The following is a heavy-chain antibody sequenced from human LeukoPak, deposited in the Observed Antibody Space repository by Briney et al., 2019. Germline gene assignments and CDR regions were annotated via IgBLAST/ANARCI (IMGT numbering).Heavy chain of an antibody. V-gene: IGHV1-18*01. CDR3: ARDRCSSTSCYPNWFDP. CDR2: ISAYNGNT. J-gene: IGHJ5*02. D-gene: IGHD2-2*01. Sequence: ASVKVSCKASGYTFTSYGISWVRQAPGQGLEWMGWISAYNGNTNYAQKLQGRVTMTTDTSTSTAYMELRSLRADDTAVYYCARDRCSSTSCYPNWFDPWGQGTQVTVSS. CDR1: GYTFTSYG.